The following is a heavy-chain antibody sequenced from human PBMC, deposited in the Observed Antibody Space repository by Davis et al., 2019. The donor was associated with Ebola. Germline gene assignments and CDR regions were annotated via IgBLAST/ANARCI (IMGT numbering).Heavy chain of an antibody. J-gene: IGHJ6*02. CDR2: IRSKANSYAT. CDR1: GFTFSGSA. Sequence: PGGSLRLSCAASGFTFSGSAMHWVRQASGKGLEWVGRIRSKANSYATAYAASVKGRFTISGDDSKNTAYLQMNSLKTEDTAVYYCARESFSSGSYYTGYYYYGMDVWGQGTTVTVSS. CDR3: ARESFSSGSYYTGYYYYGMDV. V-gene: IGHV3-73*01. D-gene: IGHD3-10*01.